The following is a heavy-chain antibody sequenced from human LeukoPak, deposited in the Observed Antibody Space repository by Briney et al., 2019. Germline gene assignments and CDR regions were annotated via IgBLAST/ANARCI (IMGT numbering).Heavy chain of an antibody. Sequence: PSETLSLTCTVSGGSISSSSYYWGWIRQPPGKGLEWIGSIYYSGSTYYNPSLKSRVTISVDTSKNQFSVKLRSVTAADTAVYYCARYQGYCSGGSCYHYFDYWGQGTLVTVSS. CDR1: GGSISSSSYY. V-gene: IGHV4-39*01. CDR2: IYYSGST. J-gene: IGHJ4*02. D-gene: IGHD2-15*01. CDR3: ARYQGYCSGGSCYHYFDY.